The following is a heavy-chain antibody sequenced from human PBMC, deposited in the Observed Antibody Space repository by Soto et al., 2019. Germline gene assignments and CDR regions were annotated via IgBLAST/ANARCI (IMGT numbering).Heavy chain of an antibody. Sequence: ASVKVSCKASGYSFTTFTIQWVLQAPGQSLEWMGWINAGNDNTKYSQKFQGRVSITRDTSASTAYMELSGLRSEDTAVYYCARLSNTWPYYYRMDVWGQGTTVTVSS. CDR2: INAGNDNT. V-gene: IGHV1-3*01. J-gene: IGHJ6*02. CDR1: GYSFTTFT. CDR3: ARLSNTWPYYYRMDV. D-gene: IGHD6-13*01.